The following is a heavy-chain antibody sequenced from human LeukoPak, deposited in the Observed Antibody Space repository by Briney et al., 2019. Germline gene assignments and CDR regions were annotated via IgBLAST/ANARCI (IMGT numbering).Heavy chain of an antibody. J-gene: IGHJ5*02. CDR3: ARAPQWLVHWFDP. CDR1: GYTFTSYA. D-gene: IGHD6-19*01. V-gene: IGHV1-3*01. CDR2: INAGNGNT. Sequence: ASVKVSCKASGYTFTSYAMHWVRQAPGQRLEWMGWINAGNGNTKYSQKFQGRVTITRDTSASTAYMELSSLRSEDTAVYYCARAPQWLVHWFDPWGQGTLVTVFS.